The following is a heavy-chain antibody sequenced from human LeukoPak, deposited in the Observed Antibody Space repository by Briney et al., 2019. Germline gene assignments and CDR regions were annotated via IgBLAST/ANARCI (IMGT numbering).Heavy chain of an antibody. D-gene: IGHD6-19*01. J-gene: IGHJ4*02. CDR2: INYSGST. V-gene: IGHV4-59*12. CDR3: SRRDGGWTQTAYY. Sequence: SETLSLTCTVSGVTISSYYWSWLRQPQGKGLEWIGYINYSGSTNYNASLKSRGTISVDTSKNQFCRNLCSVTAADTAVYYCSRRDGGWTQTAYYWGQGTLVTVAT. CDR1: GVTISSYY.